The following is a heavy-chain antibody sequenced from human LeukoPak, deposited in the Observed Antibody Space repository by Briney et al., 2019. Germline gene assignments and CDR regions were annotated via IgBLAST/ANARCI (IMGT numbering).Heavy chain of an antibody. Sequence: PGGSLRLSCAASWFTVSSNYMNWVRQAPGKGLEWVSVITSGGNTYYADSVKGRFTTSRDNSKNTLYVQMNSLRAEDTAVYYCARGRGYRDYDRPLDYWGQGTLVTVSS. CDR1: WFTVSSNY. V-gene: IGHV3-53*01. CDR2: ITSGGNT. J-gene: IGHJ4*02. CDR3: ARGRGYRDYDRPLDY. D-gene: IGHD5-12*01.